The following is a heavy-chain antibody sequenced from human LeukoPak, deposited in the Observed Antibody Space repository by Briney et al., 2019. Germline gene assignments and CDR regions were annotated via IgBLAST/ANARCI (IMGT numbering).Heavy chain of an antibody. CDR2: ISSSSNNI. D-gene: IGHD5-24*01. V-gene: IGHV3-48*01. CDR1: GFTFSSFS. Sequence: GGSLRLSCAASGFTFSSFSMTWVRQAPGKGLEWVSYISSSSNNIYYADSVKGRFTVSRDNAKNSLYLQMNSLRAEDTAVYYRARGSRWLGDYWGQGTLVTVSS. J-gene: IGHJ4*02. CDR3: ARGSRWLGDY.